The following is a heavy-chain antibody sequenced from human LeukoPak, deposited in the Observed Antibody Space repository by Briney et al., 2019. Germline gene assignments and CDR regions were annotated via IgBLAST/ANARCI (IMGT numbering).Heavy chain of an antibody. D-gene: IGHD6-19*01. CDR1: GGSISSGGYS. CDR3: ARAIDSSGWGTYYFDY. CDR2: IYHSGST. V-gene: IGHV4-30-2*01. J-gene: IGHJ4*02. Sequence: SETLSLTCAVSGGSISSGGYSWSWIRQPPGKGLEWIGYIYHSGSTYYNPSLKSQVTISVDRSKNQFSLKLSSVTAADTAVYYCARAIDSSGWGTYYFDYWGQGTLVTVSS.